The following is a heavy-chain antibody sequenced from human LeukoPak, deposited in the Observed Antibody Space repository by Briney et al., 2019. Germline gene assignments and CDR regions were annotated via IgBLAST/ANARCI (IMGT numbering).Heavy chain of an antibody. CDR2: ISSCSSTI. V-gene: IGHV3-48*04. CDR3: ATLIAVAGTDY. J-gene: IGHJ4*02. CDR1: AFTLSSYS. Sequence: GRSLRLSCAPAAFTLSSYSTNWVRQQARNGLGWVSYISSCSSTIYYADSVKGRFTISRDNAKNSLYLQMNSLRAEDTAVYYCATLIAVAGTDYWGQGTLVTVSS. D-gene: IGHD6-19*01.